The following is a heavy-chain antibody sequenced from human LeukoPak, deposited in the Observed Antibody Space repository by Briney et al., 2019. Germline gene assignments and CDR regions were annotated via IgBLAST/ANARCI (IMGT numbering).Heavy chain of an antibody. Sequence: TGGSLRLSCAASGFTFSSYSMNWVRQAPGKGLEWVSSISSSSSYIYYADSVKGRFTISRDNAKNSLYLQMNSLRAEDTAVYYCARLNCSGGSCYIRGFDYWGQGTLVTVSS. CDR1: GFTFSSYS. V-gene: IGHV3-21*01. J-gene: IGHJ4*02. D-gene: IGHD2-15*01. CDR3: ARLNCSGGSCYIRGFDY. CDR2: ISSSSSYI.